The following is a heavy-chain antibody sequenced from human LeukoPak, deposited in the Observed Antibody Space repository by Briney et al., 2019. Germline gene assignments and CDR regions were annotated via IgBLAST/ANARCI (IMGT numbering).Heavy chain of an antibody. CDR1: GFTFSSYS. J-gene: IGHJ4*02. D-gene: IGHD5-18*01. Sequence: PGGSLRLSCAASGFTFSSYSMSWVRQAPGKGLEWVANIKKDGSEKYYVDSVKGRFTISRDNAKTSLYLHMNSLRAEDTAVYYCARHLSGVTGYTYGRGIDYWGQGTLVTVSS. CDR3: ARHLSGVTGYTYGRGIDY. CDR2: IKKDGSEK. V-gene: IGHV3-7*01.